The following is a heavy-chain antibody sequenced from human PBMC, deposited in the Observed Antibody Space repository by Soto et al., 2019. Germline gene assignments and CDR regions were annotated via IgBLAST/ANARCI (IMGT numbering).Heavy chain of an antibody. V-gene: IGHV4-34*01. J-gene: IGHJ4*02. CDR1: GGSFSGYY. CDR3: AAAPVGLYSGSTGQGYYFDY. CDR2: IKHSGST. D-gene: IGHD5-12*01. Sequence: QVQLQQWGAGLLKPSETLSLTCAVYGGSFSGYYWSWIRQPPGKGLEWIGEIKHSGSTNYNPALKSPVTITVDTSTHPFSLKLSSVTAADTAVYYCAAAPVGLYSGSTGQGYYFDYWGQGTLVTVSS.